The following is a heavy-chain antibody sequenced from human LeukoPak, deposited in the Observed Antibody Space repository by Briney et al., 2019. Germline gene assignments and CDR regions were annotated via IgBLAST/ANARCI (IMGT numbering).Heavy chain of an antibody. J-gene: IGHJ4*02. CDR2: IYYSGNT. CDR3: ARVGVDDSGNIRKYFFDY. D-gene: IGHD4-23*01. V-gene: IGHV4-39*01. CDR1: GDSISTSNSY. Sequence: SETLSLTCTVSGDSISTSNSYWGWIRQPPGKGLEWNGSIYYSGNTYYNASLKSRVTISVDTSKNQFSLKLTSVTAADTSVYYCARVGVDDSGNIRKYFFDYWGQGTLVTVSS.